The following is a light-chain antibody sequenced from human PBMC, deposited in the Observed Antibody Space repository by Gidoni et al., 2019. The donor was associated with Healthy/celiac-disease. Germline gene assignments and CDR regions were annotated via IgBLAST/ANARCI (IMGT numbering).Light chain of an antibody. CDR2: LNSDGSH. J-gene: IGLJ2*01. CDR1: SGHSSYA. V-gene: IGLV4-69*01. CDR3: QTWGTGIQV. Sequence: QLVLTQSPSASASLRSSVKLTSTLSSGHSSYAIAWHQQQPEKGPRYLMKLNSDGSHSKGDGIPDRFSGSSSGAERYLTISSLQSEDEADYYCQTWGTGIQVFGGGTKLTVL.